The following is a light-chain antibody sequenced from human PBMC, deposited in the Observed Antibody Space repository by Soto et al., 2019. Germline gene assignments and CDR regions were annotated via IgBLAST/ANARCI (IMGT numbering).Light chain of an antibody. V-gene: IGKV3-20*01. CDR3: QQYDRSPFT. CDR1: QSVGSSY. CDR2: GAT. Sequence: EIVLTQSPGTLSLSPGERATLSCRASQSVGSSYLAWYQQKPGQAPRLLIYGATSRATGIPDRFSGSGSGTDFPLTISRLEPEDFAVYYCQQYDRSPFTFGPGNKVDIK. J-gene: IGKJ3*01.